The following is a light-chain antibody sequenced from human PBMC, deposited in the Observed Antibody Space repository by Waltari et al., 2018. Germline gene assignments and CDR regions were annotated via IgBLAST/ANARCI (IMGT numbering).Light chain of an antibody. J-gene: IGKJ1*01. CDR3: LQDYSYPWT. CDR1: QDIRTD. V-gene: IGKV1-6*01. Sequence: AIQVTQSPSSLSASVGDRVTITCRTSQDIRTDLGWYQQKPGKAPKLLIYAASSLQSGVPSRFSGSGSGTDFTLTISSLQPEDFATYYCLQDYSYPWTFGQGTKVEIK. CDR2: AAS.